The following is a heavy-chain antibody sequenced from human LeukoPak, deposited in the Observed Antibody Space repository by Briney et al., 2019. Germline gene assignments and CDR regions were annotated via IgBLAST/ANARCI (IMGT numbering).Heavy chain of an antibody. CDR3: ARGSGIAARDFDY. Sequence: SETLSLTCTVSGGSISSYYWSWIRQPPGKGLAWIGYIYYSGSTNYNPSLKSRVTISVDTSKNQFSLKLSSVTAADTAVYYCARGSGIAARDFDYWGQGTLVTVSS. V-gene: IGHV4-59*12. D-gene: IGHD6-6*01. J-gene: IGHJ4*02. CDR2: IYYSGST. CDR1: GGSISSYY.